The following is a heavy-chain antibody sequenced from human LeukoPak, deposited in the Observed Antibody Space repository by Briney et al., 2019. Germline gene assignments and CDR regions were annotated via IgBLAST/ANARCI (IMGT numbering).Heavy chain of an antibody. D-gene: IGHD5-12*01. J-gene: IGHJ4*02. CDR2: IYSGGST. V-gene: IGHV3-53*01. CDR3: ARVDIVATTPVDY. Sequence: GGSLRLSCAASGFTFSDYYVSWVRQAPGKGLEWVSVIYSGGSTYYADSVKGRFTISRDNSKNTLYLQMNSLRAEDTAVYYCARVDIVATTPVDYWGQGTLVTVSS. CDR1: GFTFSDYY.